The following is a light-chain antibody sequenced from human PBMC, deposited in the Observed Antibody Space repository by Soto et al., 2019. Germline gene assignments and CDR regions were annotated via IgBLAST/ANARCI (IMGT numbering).Light chain of an antibody. Sequence: EIVLTQSPATLSLSPGERATLSCRASQSVSSYLAWYQQKPGQAPRLLIHDASNRATGIPARFSGSGSGTDFTLTISSLETEDFAVYYCQQRSNWPWTFGQGTKVEIK. CDR1: QSVSSY. V-gene: IGKV3-11*01. J-gene: IGKJ1*01. CDR2: DAS. CDR3: QQRSNWPWT.